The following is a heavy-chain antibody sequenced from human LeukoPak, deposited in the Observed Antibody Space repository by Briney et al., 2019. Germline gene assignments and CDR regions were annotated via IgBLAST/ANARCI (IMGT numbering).Heavy chain of an antibody. CDR1: GFSFSNYW. V-gene: IGHV3-74*01. Sequence: GGSLRLSCAASGFSFSNYWMHWVRQAPGKGLVWVTRMNSDGSATYYTDSVQGRFTISRDNAKNTLYLQMNSRRAEDTAMYFCAKGPNYFDSWGQGTLVTVSS. CDR3: AKGPNYFDS. CDR2: MNSDGSAT. J-gene: IGHJ4*02.